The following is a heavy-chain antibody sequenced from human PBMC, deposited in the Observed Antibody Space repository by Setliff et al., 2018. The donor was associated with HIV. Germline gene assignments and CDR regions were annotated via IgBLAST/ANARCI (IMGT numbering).Heavy chain of an antibody. CDR3: VRPSFGIGGGSIFDS. CDR2: IYYSGST. J-gene: IGHJ4*02. V-gene: IGHV4-31*03. CDR1: GGSISSGGYY. D-gene: IGHD3-3*01. Sequence: KPSETLSLTCTVSGGSISSGGYYWSWIRQHPGKGLEWIGYIYYSGSTYYSPSLKSRLTMSVDTSKNQFSLRLNSVTAADTATYYCVRPSFGIGGGSIFDSWGQGIVVTFSS.